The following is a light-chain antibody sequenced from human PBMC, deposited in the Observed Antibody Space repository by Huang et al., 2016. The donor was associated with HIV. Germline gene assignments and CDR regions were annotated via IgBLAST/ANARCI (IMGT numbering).Light chain of an antibody. CDR1: QSVRSY. CDR3: QQRSNWPPWS. CDR2: DAS. J-gene: IGKJ1*01. V-gene: IGKV3-11*01. Sequence: DIELPQPPPSLSLSPGAKATLSCMASQSVRSYLAWYQQKPGQAPRILIYDASNRATGIPARFRCSGSGTDFTLTISSLEPEDFAVYYCQQRSNWPPWSFGQGTKVEIK.